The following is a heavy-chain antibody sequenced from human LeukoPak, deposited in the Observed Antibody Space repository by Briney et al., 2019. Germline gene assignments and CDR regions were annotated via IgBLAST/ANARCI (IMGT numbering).Heavy chain of an antibody. CDR1: GYTFTSYY. CDR2: INPSGGST. V-gene: IGHV1-46*01. J-gene: IGHJ6*03. D-gene: IGHD3-3*01. Sequence: ASVKVSCKASGYTFTSYYMHWVRQAPGQGLEWMGIINPSGGSTSYAQKFQGRVTTTRDTSTSTVYMELSSLRSEDTAVYYCARNTIFGVPSYYYYYYMDVWGKGTTVTVSS. CDR3: ARNTIFGVPSYYYYYYMDV.